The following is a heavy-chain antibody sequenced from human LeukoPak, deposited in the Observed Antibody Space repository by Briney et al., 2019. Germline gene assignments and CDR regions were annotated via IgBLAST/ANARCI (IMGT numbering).Heavy chain of an antibody. CDR2: IIPVFGTP. V-gene: IGHV1-69*05. D-gene: IGHD2-21*02. CDR1: GGTLSSYA. Sequence: ASVKVSCKASGGTLSSYAITWVRQAPGQGLEWIGGIIPVFGTPNYAQNFRGRVTITTDESTSTAYMELSSLRSEDTAIYYCARDTTHSRVVTATTTYHYFYYIDVWGQGTTVAISS. CDR3: ARDTTHSRVVTATTTYHYFYYIDV. J-gene: IGHJ6*03.